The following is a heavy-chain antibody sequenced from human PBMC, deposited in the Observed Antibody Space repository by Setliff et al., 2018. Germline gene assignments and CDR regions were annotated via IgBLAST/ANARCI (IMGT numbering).Heavy chain of an antibody. D-gene: IGHD2-2*02. CDR3: ARDRQYCSSTSCYTSYFYYYAMDI. Sequence: PSETLSLTCGGYGGSISDYYWSWIRQPPGKGPEWIGEINHSGSTNYNPSLKSRVTISLDTSTNQVSLKLSSVTAADTAVYYCARDRQYCSSTSCYTSYFYYYAMDIWGQGTTVTVSS. CDR2: INHSGST. CDR1: GGSISDYY. V-gene: IGHV4-34*01. J-gene: IGHJ6*02.